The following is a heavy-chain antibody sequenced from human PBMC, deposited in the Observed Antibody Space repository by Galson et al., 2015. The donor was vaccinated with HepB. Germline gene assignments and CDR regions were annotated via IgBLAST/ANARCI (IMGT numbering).Heavy chain of an antibody. CDR2: IYWDDDK. CDR3: GREFSRAAGSYYYYYGMDV. V-gene: IGHV2-5*08. J-gene: IGHJ6*02. D-gene: IGHD6-13*01. CDR1: GFSLSTSGMR. Sequence: PALVKPTQTLTLTCTFSGFSLSTSGMRVSWIRQPPGKALEWLALIYWDDDKRYSPSLKSRLTITKDTSKNQVVLTMTNMDPVDTATYYCGREFSRAAGSYYYYYGMDVWGQGTTVTVSS.